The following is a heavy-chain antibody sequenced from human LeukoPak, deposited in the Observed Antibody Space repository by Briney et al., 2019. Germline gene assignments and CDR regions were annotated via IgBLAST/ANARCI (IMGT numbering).Heavy chain of an antibody. CDR1: GYRFTSYW. CDR3: ARTGFGEFPFYGMDV. V-gene: IGHV5-51*01. Sequence: GESLKISCKGSGYRFTSYWIGWVRQMPGKGLEWMGIIYPGDSDTRYSPSFQGQVTISADKSISTAYLQWSSLKASDTAMYYCARTGFGEFPFYGMDVWGQGTTVTVSS. D-gene: IGHD3-10*01. J-gene: IGHJ6*02. CDR2: IYPGDSDT.